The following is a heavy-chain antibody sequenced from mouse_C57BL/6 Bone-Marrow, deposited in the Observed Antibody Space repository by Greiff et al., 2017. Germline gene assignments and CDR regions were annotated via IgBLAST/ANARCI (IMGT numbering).Heavy chain of an antibody. Sequence: VQLQQPGAELVMPGASVKLSCKASGYTFTSYWMHWVKQRPGQGLEWIGEIDPSDSYTNYNQKFKGKSTLTVDKSSSTAYMQLSSLTSEDSAVYDCAGEIPYYYGSSLFDYWGQGTTLTVSS. J-gene: IGHJ2*01. V-gene: IGHV1-69*01. CDR2: IDPSDSYT. D-gene: IGHD1-1*01. CDR1: GYTFTSYW. CDR3: AGEIPYYYGSSLFDY.